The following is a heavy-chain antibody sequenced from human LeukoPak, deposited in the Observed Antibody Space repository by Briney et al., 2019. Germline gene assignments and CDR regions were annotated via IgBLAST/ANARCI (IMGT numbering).Heavy chain of an antibody. CDR1: GVTLSNYG. J-gene: IGHJ5*02. Sequence: SGGSLRLSCAVSGVTLSNYGMAWVRQAPGKGLEWVAGISDSGGATNYADSVKGRFTISRDNSKNTLYLQMNSLRAEDTAVYYCAKGECGGDCFGWFDPWGQGTLVTVSS. CDR3: AKGECGGDCFGWFDP. CDR2: ISDSGGAT. V-gene: IGHV3-23*01. D-gene: IGHD2-21*02.